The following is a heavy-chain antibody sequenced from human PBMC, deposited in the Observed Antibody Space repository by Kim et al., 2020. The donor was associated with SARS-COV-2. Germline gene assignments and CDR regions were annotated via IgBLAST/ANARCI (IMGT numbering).Heavy chain of an antibody. CDR3: ARGTLPGLSDYFYHYGLD. V-gene: IGHV4-34*01. D-gene: IGHD2-15*01. CDR1: GGSFSGYY. CDR2: INHSGST. Sequence: SETLSLTCAVYGGSFSGYYWSWIRQPPGKGLEWIGEINHSGSTNYNPSLKSRVTISVDTSKNQFSLKLSSVTAADTAVYYCARGTLPGLSDYFYHYGLD. J-gene: IGHJ6*01.